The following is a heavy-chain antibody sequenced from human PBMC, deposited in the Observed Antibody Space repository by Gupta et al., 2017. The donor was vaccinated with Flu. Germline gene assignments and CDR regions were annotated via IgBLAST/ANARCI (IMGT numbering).Heavy chain of an antibody. CDR3: AREYIEVDTAMVGDEVYYYYGMDV. J-gene: IGHJ6*02. CDR2: IIPIFGTA. CDR1: GGTFSSYA. V-gene: IGHV1-69*01. Sequence: QVQLVQSGAEVKKPGSSVKVSCKASGGTFSSYAISWVRQAPGQGLEWMGGIIPIFGTANYAQKFQGRVTITADESTSTAYMELSSLRSEDTAVYYCAREYIEVDTAMVGDEVYYYYGMDVWGQGTTVTVSS. D-gene: IGHD5-18*01.